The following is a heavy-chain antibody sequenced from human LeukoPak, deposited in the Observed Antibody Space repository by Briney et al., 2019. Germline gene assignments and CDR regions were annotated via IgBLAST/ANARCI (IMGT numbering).Heavy chain of an antibody. D-gene: IGHD6-13*01. Sequence: VASVKVSCKASGYTFTSYGISWVRQAPGQGLEWMGWISAYNGNTNYAQKLKGRVTMTTDTSTSTAYMELRSLRSNDTAVYYCARDLTEYSSSWTIYYYYYGMDVWGQGTTVTVSS. V-gene: IGHV1-18*01. J-gene: IGHJ6*02. CDR1: GYTFTSYG. CDR3: ARDLTEYSSSWTIYYYYYGMDV. CDR2: ISAYNGNT.